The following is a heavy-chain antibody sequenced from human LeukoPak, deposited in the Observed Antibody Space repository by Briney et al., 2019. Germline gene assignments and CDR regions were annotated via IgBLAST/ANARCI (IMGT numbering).Heavy chain of an antibody. CDR1: GGSIISGSYY. J-gene: IGHJ3*01. Sequence: NPSQTLSLTCTVSGGSIISGSYYWSWIRQPAGKGLEWIGRIYTSGSTNYNPSLKSRVTMSVDTSKNQFSLKLSSVTAADTAVYYCASLSGSYYLSGWGQGTMVTVSS. V-gene: IGHV4-61*02. D-gene: IGHD1-26*01. CDR2: IYTSGST. CDR3: ASLSGSYYLSG.